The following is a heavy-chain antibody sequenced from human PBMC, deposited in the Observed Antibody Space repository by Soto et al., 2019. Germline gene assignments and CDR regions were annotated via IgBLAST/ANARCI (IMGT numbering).Heavy chain of an antibody. J-gene: IGHJ6*02. Sequence: GGSLRLSCAASGFTFSSYAMSWVRQAPGQGLEWVSAISGSVVSTYCGDSVKGRLTISRDNSKNTLYLQMNSLRAEDTAVYYCAKGSSSGWAYYYYGMDVWGQGTTVTVSS. CDR3: AKGSSSGWAYYYYGMDV. CDR1: GFTFSSYA. CDR2: ISGSVVST. V-gene: IGHV3-23*01. D-gene: IGHD3-22*01.